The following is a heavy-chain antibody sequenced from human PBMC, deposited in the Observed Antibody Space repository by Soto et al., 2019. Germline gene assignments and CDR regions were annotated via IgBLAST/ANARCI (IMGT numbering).Heavy chain of an antibody. CDR2: IFQIVDT. J-gene: IGHJ3*01. V-gene: IGHV4-4*02. Sequence: QVQLQESGPGLVKPSGTLSLTCAVSGDSISNSRWWTWVRQHPGKGLEWMGDIFQIVDTNNNPSLKSRVFIYVDKSQIPFCLKVSSVTAADTAVYYCAYSTGWYRHDVWGQGTLVTVS. CDR1: GDSISNSRW. D-gene: IGHD6-19*01. CDR3: AYSTGWYRHDV.